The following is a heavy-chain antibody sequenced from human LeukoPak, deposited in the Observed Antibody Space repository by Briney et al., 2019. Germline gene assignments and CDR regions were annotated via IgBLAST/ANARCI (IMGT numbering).Heavy chain of an antibody. V-gene: IGHV4-39*01. CDR3: ARPIGDFWSGYYFAY. J-gene: IGHJ4*02. Sequence: NSSETLSLTCIVSGGPINSRTYYWGWIRQPPGKGLEWIGSIYYSGSTYYNPSLKSRVTISVDTSKNQFSLKLSSVTAADTAVYYCARPIGDFWSGYYFAYWGQGTLVTVSS. CDR2: IYYSGST. CDR1: GGPINSRTYY. D-gene: IGHD3-3*01.